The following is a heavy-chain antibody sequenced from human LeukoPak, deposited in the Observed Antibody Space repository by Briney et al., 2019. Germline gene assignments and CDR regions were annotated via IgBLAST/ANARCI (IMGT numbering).Heavy chain of an antibody. J-gene: IGHJ4*02. CDR3: AKGRYSGTYYASVGDYFDY. CDR2: ISYDGSNK. CDR1: GFTFSGYG. D-gene: IGHD1-26*01. Sequence: GGSLRLSCAASGFTFSGYGMHWVRQAPGKGLEWVAVISYDGSNKYYADSVKGRFTISRDNSKNTLYLQMNSLRAEDTAVYFCAKGRYSGTYYASVGDYFDYWGQGTLVTVSS. V-gene: IGHV3-30*18.